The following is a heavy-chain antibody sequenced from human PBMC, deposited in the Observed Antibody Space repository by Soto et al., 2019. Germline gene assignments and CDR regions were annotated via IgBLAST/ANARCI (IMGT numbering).Heavy chain of an antibody. CDR3: AIFPIYDYGYDDDY. J-gene: IGHJ4*02. CDR2: ISGSGDTT. CDR1: GFTFKRYA. V-gene: IGHV3-23*01. Sequence: GGSLRLSCAASGFTFKRYAMSWVRQAPGKGLDWVSTISGSGDTTYYKDSVKGRFTISRDNSKNTLYLQMNGLRAEDTAVYLCAIFPIYDYGYDDDYWGQGALVTVSS. D-gene: IGHD4-17*01.